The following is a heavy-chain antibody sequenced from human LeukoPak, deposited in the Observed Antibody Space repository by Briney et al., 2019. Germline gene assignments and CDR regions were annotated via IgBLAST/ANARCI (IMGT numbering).Heavy chain of an antibody. CDR3: ARTPNSRRRLGGYPYYYMDV. J-gene: IGHJ6*04. D-gene: IGHD3-16*02. Sequence: SETLSLTCVVSGGSINDYYLSWVRQSPGKGLDWIGQIYYTGNANYNPSLKSRLTISVDTSKNQLSLRLRSLTAADTACYFCARTPNSRRRLGGYPYYYMDVWGKGTTVTVTS. CDR1: GGSINDYY. CDR2: IYYTGNA. V-gene: IGHV4-59*01.